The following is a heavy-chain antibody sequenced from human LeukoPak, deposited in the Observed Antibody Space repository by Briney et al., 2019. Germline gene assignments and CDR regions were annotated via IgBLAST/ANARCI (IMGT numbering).Heavy chain of an antibody. CDR2: IYSGGST. D-gene: IGHD3-10*01. J-gene: IGHJ4*02. CDR3: ARGGPSHYYGSGSYIY. V-gene: IGHV3-66*01. Sequence: GGSLRLSCAASGFTFSSYAMSWVRQAPGKGLEWVSVIYSGGSTYYADSVKGRFTISRDNSKNTLYLQMNSLRAEDTAVYYCARGGPSHYYGSGSYIYWGQGTLVTVSS. CDR1: GFTFSSYA.